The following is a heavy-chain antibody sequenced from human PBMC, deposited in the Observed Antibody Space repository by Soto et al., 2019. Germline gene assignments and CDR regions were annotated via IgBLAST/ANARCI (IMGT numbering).Heavy chain of an antibody. J-gene: IGHJ4*02. CDR1: GGTFSSYA. CDR3: ARVTDSIAAAGTPFEY. V-gene: IGHV1-69*01. Sequence: QVQLVQSGAEVKKPGSSVKVSCKASGGTFSSYAISWVRQAPGQGLEWMGGIIPIFGTANYAQKFQGRVTITADEATSTACMGLSRLRSEDTAVYYCARVTDSIAAAGTPFEYSGQGTLVTVSS. CDR2: IIPIFGTA. D-gene: IGHD6-13*01.